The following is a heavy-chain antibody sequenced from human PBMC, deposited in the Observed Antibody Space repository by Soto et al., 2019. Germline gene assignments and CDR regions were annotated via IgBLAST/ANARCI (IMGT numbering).Heavy chain of an antibody. Sequence: KASETLSLTCAVSGGSISSSNWWSWVRQPPGKGLEWIGEIYHSGSTNYNPSLKSRVTISVDKSKNQFSLKLSSVTAADTAVYYCARCPSGYDVKSNWFDPWGQGTLVTVSS. CDR1: GGSISSSNW. CDR2: IYHSGST. D-gene: IGHD5-12*01. CDR3: ARCPSGYDVKSNWFDP. J-gene: IGHJ5*02. V-gene: IGHV4-4*02.